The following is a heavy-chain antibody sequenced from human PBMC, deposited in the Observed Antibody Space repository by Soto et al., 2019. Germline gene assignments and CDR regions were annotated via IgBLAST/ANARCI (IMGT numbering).Heavy chain of an antibody. CDR2: IWYDGSNK. CDR1: GFTFSSYG. CDR3: ARSQYYDFWSGYPNWYFDL. V-gene: IGHV3-33*01. Sequence: GGSLRLSCAASGFTFSSYGMHWVRQAPGKGLEWVAVIWYDGSNKYYEDSVKGRFTISRDNSKNTRYLQMNSLRAEDTAVYYCARSQYYDFWSGYPNWYFDLWGRGTLVTVSS. D-gene: IGHD3-3*01. J-gene: IGHJ2*01.